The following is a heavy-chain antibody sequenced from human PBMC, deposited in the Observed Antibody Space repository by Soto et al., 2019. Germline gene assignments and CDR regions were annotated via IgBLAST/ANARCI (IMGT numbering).Heavy chain of an antibody. CDR2: ISSDGGSS. V-gene: IGHV3-64D*06. CDR3: VKVGYCSRTSCSYRTLGY. J-gene: IGHJ4*02. D-gene: IGHD2-2*01. Sequence: GGSLRLSCSASGFTFSSYPMRWVRQAPGKGLEYVSVISSDGGSSYYADSVKGRFIISRDDSKNTLYLQMSSLRAEDTAVYKCVKVGYCSRTSCSYRTLGYWGQGTLVTVSS. CDR1: GFTFSSYP.